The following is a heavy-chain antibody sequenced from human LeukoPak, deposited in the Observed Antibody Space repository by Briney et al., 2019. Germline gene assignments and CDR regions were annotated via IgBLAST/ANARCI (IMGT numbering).Heavy chain of an antibody. CDR2: IIPIFGTA. V-gene: IGHV1-69*05. J-gene: IGHJ5*02. Sequence: ASVKVSCKASGGTFSSYAISWVRQAPGQGLEWMGGIIPIFGTASYAQKFQGRVTITTDESTSTAYMELSSLRSEDTAVYYCAVGDCSSTSCYWSWFDPWGQGTLVTVSS. D-gene: IGHD2-2*01. CDR1: GGTFSSYA. CDR3: AVGDCSSTSCYWSWFDP.